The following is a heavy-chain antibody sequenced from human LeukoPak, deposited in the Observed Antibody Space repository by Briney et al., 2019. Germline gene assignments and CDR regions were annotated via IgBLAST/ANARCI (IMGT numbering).Heavy chain of an antibody. D-gene: IGHD6-13*01. CDR3: ERGYSSTWFKTWDF. J-gene: IGHJ4*02. CDR1: GGSISTHY. CDR2: IYYSGTT. Sequence: PSETLSLTCTVSGGSISTHYWNWIRQPPGRGLEWIGYIYYSGTTNYNPSLKRRVTISVDTSKHQFSLKLPSVTAADTAVYYCERGYSSTWFKTWDFWGQGTLVTVSS. V-gene: IGHV4-59*08.